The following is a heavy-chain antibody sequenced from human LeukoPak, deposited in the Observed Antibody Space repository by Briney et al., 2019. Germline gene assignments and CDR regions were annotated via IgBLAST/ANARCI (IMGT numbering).Heavy chain of an antibody. D-gene: IGHD6-13*01. J-gene: IGHJ4*02. Sequence: PSETLSLTCAVYGGSFSGYYWSWIRQPPGKGLEWIGEINHSGSTNYNPSLKSRVTISVDTSKNQFSLKLSSVTAADTAVYYCARGNTAAGTLFDYWGQGTLVTVSS. V-gene: IGHV4-34*01. CDR2: INHSGST. CDR1: GGSFSGYY. CDR3: ARGNTAAGTLFDY.